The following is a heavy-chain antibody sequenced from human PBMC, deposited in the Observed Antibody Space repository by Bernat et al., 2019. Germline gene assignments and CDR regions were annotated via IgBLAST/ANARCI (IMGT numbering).Heavy chain of an antibody. Sequence: EVQLVESGGGLVQPWGSLRLSCAASGFTFSSYSMNWVRQAPGKGLEWVSKISSSSSTIYYADSVKGRFTISRDNAKNSLYLQMNSLRDEDTAVYYCARDGHYYYDSSGLYWYFDLWGRGTLVTVSS. V-gene: IGHV3-48*02. CDR3: ARDGHYYYDSSGLYWYFDL. CDR2: ISSSSSTI. CDR1: GFTFSSYS. J-gene: IGHJ2*01. D-gene: IGHD3-22*01.